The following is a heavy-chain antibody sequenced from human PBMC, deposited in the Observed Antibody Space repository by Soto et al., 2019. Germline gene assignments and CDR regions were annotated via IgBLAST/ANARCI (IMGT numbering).Heavy chain of an antibody. D-gene: IGHD6-19*01. CDR1: GYSFTSYW. CDR2: IYPGDSDT. Sequence: PGESLKISCKGSGYSFTSYWIGWVRQMPGKGLEWMGIIYPGDSDTRYSPSFQGQVTISADKSISTAYLQWSSLKASDTAMYYCARGTRISVAARGAFDIWGQGTMVTVSS. J-gene: IGHJ3*02. V-gene: IGHV5-51*01. CDR3: ARGTRISVAARGAFDI.